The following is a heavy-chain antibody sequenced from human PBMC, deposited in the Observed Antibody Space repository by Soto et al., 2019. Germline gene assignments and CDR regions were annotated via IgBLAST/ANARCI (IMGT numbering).Heavy chain of an antibody. J-gene: IGHJ6*02. D-gene: IGHD2-15*01. Sequence: QLLESGGGLLQSGGYLRLSCAASGFSFGSYAMTWVRQTPGKGLEWVSAVSATGGSTYYADSVRGRFTISRDNSKYTLYLQLNSLRAEDTAIYYCAKDHGPCSGDNCYSIRANSYGLDVWGQGTTVTVSS. V-gene: IGHV3-23*01. CDR2: VSATGGST. CDR3: AKDHGPCSGDNCYSIRANSYGLDV. CDR1: GFSFGSYA.